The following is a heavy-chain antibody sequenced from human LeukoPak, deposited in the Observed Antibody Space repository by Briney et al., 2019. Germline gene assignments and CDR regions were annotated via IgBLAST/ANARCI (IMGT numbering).Heavy chain of an antibody. CDR1: GFTFSSYA. CDR2: ISGSGGST. J-gene: IGHJ4*02. V-gene: IGHV3-23*01. CDR3: AKAPSYYGDRLPLDY. D-gene: IGHD4-17*01. Sequence: GGSLRLSCAASGFTFSSYAMSWVRQAPGKGLEWVSAISGSGGSTYYADSVKGRLTISRDNSKNTLYLQMNSLRAEDTAVYYCAKAPSYYGDRLPLDYWGQGTLVTVSS.